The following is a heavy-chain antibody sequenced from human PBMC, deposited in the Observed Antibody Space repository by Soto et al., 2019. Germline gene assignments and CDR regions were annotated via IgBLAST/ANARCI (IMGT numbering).Heavy chain of an antibody. V-gene: IGHV1-69*13. J-gene: IGHJ4*02. CDR3: AWGLRAPEFDY. CDR2: IIPIFGTA. CDR1: GGTFSSYA. Sequence: ASVKVSCKASGGTFSSYAISWVRQAPGQGLEWMGGIIPIFGTANYAQKFQGRVTITADESTSTAYMELSSLRSEDTAVYYCAWGLRAPEFDYWGQGTLVTVSS. D-gene: IGHD4-17*01.